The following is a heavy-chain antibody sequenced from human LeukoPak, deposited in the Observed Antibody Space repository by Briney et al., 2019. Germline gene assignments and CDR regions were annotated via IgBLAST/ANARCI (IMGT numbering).Heavy chain of an antibody. Sequence: LPGPSLTLFCAPAGFTFTTYAIRCARQAPGKGLESGAVISYDGSNKYYADSVKGRFTISRDNSKNTLYLQMNSLRAEDTAVYYCARDALLRGYDAFDIWGQGTMVTVSS. CDR3: ARDALLRGYDAFDI. CDR2: ISYDGSNK. V-gene: IGHV3-30*04. D-gene: IGHD1-26*01. CDR1: GFTFTTYA. J-gene: IGHJ3*02.